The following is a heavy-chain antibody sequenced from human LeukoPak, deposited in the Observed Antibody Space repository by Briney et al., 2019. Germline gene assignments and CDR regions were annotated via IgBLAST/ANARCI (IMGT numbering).Heavy chain of an antibody. Sequence: SVKVSCKASVFTFSTSALHWVRQARAARLEGIGWIVVGSGNTRYAQQLQQRVTITRDMSTTTAYIELSSLGSDDTAVHYCMAETYILGPCLFDIWGQGTMVTVSS. CDR2: IVVGSGNT. CDR3: MAETYILGPCLFDI. J-gene: IGHJ3*02. V-gene: IGHV1-58*01. D-gene: IGHD1-1*01. CDR1: VFTFSTSA.